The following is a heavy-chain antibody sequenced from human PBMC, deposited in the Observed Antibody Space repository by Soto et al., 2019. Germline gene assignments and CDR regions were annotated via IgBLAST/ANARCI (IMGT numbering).Heavy chain of an antibody. V-gene: IGHV3-23*01. J-gene: IGHJ6*02. CDR2: ISGSGGST. CDR1: GFTFSSYA. D-gene: IGHD3-10*01. Sequence: VQLLESGGGLVQPGGSLRLSCAASGFTFSSYAMTWVRQAPGKGLEWVSAISGSGGSTYYADSVKGRFTISRDNSKNTLYLQMNSLRAEDTAVYYCAKDADGSGSYYLYYYGMDVWGQGTTVTVSS. CDR3: AKDADGSGSYYLYYYGMDV.